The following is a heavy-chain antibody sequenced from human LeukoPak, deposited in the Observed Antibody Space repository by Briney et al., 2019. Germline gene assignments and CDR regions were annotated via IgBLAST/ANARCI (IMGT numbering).Heavy chain of an antibody. J-gene: IGHJ4*02. CDR1: GGSFIGYY. CDR3: ATYPDSSGYVAY. CDR2: INHSGGT. D-gene: IGHD3-22*01. V-gene: IGHV4-34*01. Sequence: PSESLSLTCAVYGGSFIGYYWSWIRQPPGQGLEWIGEINHSGGTNYYPSLKSRVTISVDTSKNQFSLKLSSVTAADTAVYYSATYPDSSGYVAYWGQGTLVTVSS.